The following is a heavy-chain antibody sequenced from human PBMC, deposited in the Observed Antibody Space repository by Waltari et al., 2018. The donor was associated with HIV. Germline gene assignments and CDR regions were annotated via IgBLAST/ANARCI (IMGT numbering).Heavy chain of an antibody. J-gene: IGHJ5*02. CDR1: GFSVVFAW. V-gene: IGHV3-15*01. Sequence: QLLKSGGGLARPGGSLRPSCSASGFSVVFAWLTWVRQAPGMGLEGVSRNKSKSDGGTVAEAAPLKGRFVISRDESENTRYLQMNELETEDTGMYYGATGAGEWDGATLNHWGQGTLVAVSS. D-gene: IGHD1-26*01. CDR2: NKSKSDGGTV. CDR3: ATGAGEWDGATLNH.